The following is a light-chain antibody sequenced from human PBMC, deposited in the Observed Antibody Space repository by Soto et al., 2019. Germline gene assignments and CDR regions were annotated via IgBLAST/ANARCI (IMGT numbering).Light chain of an antibody. CDR3: QQLNRYPYT. CDR2: AAS. J-gene: IGKJ2*01. Sequence: DIQLTQSPSFLSASVGDRVTITCRASQGISSYLAWYQQKPGKAPKLLIYAASTLQSGVPSRFSGSGSGTEFTLTIRILQPEDFATYYCQQLNRYPYTFGQGTKLEIK. V-gene: IGKV1-9*01. CDR1: QGISSY.